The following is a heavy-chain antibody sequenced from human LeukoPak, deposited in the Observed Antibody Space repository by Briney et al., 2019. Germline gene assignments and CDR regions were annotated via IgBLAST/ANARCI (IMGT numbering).Heavy chain of an antibody. D-gene: IGHD6-19*01. CDR1: GFTFSSYG. V-gene: IGHV3-30*18. CDR2: ISYDGSNK. CDR3: AKDRVAVAGTSDY. J-gene: IGHJ4*02. Sequence: GGSLRLSCAASGFTFSSYGMHWVRQAPGKGLEGVAVISYDGSNKYYADSVKDRFTISRDNSKNTLYLQMNSLRAEDTAVYYCAKDRVAVAGTSDYWGQGTLVTVSS.